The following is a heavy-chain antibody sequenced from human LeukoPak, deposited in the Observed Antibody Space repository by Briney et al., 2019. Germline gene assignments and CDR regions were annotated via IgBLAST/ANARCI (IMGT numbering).Heavy chain of an antibody. CDR1: GFAFSRHG. Sequence: GGSLRLSCAASGFAFSRHGIHWVRQAPGKGLEWVAFIPYDGNNKFYADSVKGRFTISRDNSKNTLYLQMNSLRAEDTAVYYCARVFLLHHAFDIWGQGTMVTVSS. CDR2: IPYDGNNK. CDR3: ARVFLLHHAFDI. J-gene: IGHJ3*02. V-gene: IGHV3-30*02. D-gene: IGHD2-15*01.